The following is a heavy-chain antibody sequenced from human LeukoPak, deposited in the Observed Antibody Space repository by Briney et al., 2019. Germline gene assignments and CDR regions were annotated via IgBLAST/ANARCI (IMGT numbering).Heavy chain of an antibody. CDR2: ISGSGVMT. V-gene: IGHV3-23*01. Sequence: GGSLRLSCAASGFAFSDYAMTWVRQAPGKGLEWVATISGSGVMTYYADSVKGRFTISRDNAKNSLYLQMNSLRAEDTAVYYCARVIGSLVRGVRYFDYWGQGTLVTVSS. J-gene: IGHJ4*02. CDR3: ARVIGSLVRGVRYFDY. CDR1: GFAFSDYA. D-gene: IGHD3-10*01.